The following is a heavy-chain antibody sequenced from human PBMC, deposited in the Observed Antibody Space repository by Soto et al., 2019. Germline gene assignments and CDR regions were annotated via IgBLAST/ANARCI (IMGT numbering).Heavy chain of an antibody. J-gene: IGHJ3*02. Sequence: SVKVSCKASGGTFSRYAISWVRQAPGQGLEWMGGIIPIFGTANYAQKFQGRVTITADESTSTAYMELSSLRSEDTAVYYCATNSGSSLGHAFDIWGQGTMVTVSS. D-gene: IGHD1-26*01. CDR1: GGTFSRYA. V-gene: IGHV1-69*13. CDR2: IIPIFGTA. CDR3: ATNSGSSLGHAFDI.